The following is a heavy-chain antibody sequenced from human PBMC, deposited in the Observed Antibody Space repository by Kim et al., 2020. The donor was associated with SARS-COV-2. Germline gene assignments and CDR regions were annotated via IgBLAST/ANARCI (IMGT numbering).Heavy chain of an antibody. V-gene: IGHV3-30*04. J-gene: IGHJ6*01. CDR2: ISFDGTYK. D-gene: IGHD3-16*01. CDR3: ARDRLSKVYDYGSSYY. Sequence: GGSLRLSCAASGFTFSSYSMHWARQVSGKGLEWLAVISFDGTYKYYADSVKGHFFISRDNSRNTLYLQVNSLRDEDSAVYHCARDRLSKVYDYGSSYY. CDR1: GFTFSSYS.